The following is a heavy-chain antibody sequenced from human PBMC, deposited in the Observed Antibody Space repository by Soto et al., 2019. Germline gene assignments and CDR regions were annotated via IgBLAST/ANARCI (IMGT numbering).Heavy chain of an antibody. Sequence: EVQLVGSGGGLVQPGGSLRLSCAASGFTFSDHYMDWVRQAPGKGLEWVARSRNRVNSHTTEYAASVKGRFTISRDESKSSLYLQMNSLKIEDTAVYYCTRGLLGGAPSYTFHGMDVWGQGTTVTVSS. CDR1: GFTFSDHY. J-gene: IGHJ6*01. V-gene: IGHV3-72*01. CDR2: SRNRVNSHTT. D-gene: IGHD1-26*01. CDR3: TRGLLGGAPSYTFHGMDV.